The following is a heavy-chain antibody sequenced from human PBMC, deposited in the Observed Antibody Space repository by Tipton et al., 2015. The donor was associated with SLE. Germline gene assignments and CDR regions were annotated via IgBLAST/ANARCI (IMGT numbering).Heavy chain of an antibody. CDR2: INPSGGST. V-gene: IGHV1-46*01. CDR1: GYTFTSYY. D-gene: IGHD2-21*01. J-gene: IGHJ4*02. Sequence: QLVQSGAEVKKPGASVKVSCTASGYTFTSYYMHWVRQAPGQGLEWMGIINPSGGSTSYAQKFQGRVTMTRDTSTSTVYMELNSLRSEDTAVYYCARGLGGDHIDYWGQGTLVTVSS. CDR3: ARGLGGDHIDY.